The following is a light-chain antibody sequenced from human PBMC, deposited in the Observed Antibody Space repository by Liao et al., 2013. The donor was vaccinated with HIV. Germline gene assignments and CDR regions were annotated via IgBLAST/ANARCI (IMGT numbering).Light chain of an antibody. CDR3: QVWDSSSDHHV. V-gene: IGLV3-21*01. Sequence: SYELTQPPSVSVAPGKTARITCGGNNIGSKSVHWYQQKPGQAPVLVIYYDSDRPSGIPERFSGSNSGNTATLTISRVEAGDEADYYCQVWDSSSDHHVFGTGTKGHRP. J-gene: IGLJ1*01. CDR1: NIGSKS. CDR2: YDS.